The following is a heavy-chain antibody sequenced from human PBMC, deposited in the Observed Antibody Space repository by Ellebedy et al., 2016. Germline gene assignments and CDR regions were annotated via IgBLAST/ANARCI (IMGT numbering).Heavy chain of an antibody. J-gene: IGHJ3*02. CDR1: GGSFSGYY. Sequence: SETLSLTCAVYGGSFSGYYWSWIRQPPGKGLEWIGEINHSGSTNYNPSLKSRVTISVDTSKNQFSLKLSSVTAADTAVYYCARDVRYAFDIWGQGTRVTVSS. CDR3: ARDVRYAFDI. CDR2: INHSGST. D-gene: IGHD5-24*01. V-gene: IGHV4-34*01.